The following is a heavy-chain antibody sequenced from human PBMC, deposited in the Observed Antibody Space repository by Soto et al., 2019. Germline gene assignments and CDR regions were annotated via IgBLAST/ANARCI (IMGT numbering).Heavy chain of an antibody. J-gene: IGHJ6*02. D-gene: IGHD1-1*01. CDR3: ARVNLEGSYFYAMDV. CDR2: INPSGSST. Sequence: ASVKVSCKASGYTFTNYYMHWVRQAPGQGLEWMGFINPSGSSTSYAQRFQGRVTMTRDTSTTTVYMELSSLRSEDTAVYYCARVNLEGSYFYAMDVWGQGTTVTV. CDR1: GYTFTNYY. V-gene: IGHV1-46*01.